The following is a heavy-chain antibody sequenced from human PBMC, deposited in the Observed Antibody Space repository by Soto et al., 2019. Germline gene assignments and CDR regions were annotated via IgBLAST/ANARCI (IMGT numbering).Heavy chain of an antibody. CDR2: ISWNSGSI. Sequence: EVQLVESGGGLVQPGRSLRLSCAAYGFTFDDYAMHWVRQAPGKGLEWVSGISWNSGSIGYADSVKGRFTISRDNAKNSPYQQMNSLRAEDTALYYCAKETIAVAGTNYYGMDVWGQGTTVTVSS. CDR3: AKETIAVAGTNYYGMDV. D-gene: IGHD6-19*01. J-gene: IGHJ6*02. V-gene: IGHV3-9*01. CDR1: GFTFDDYA.